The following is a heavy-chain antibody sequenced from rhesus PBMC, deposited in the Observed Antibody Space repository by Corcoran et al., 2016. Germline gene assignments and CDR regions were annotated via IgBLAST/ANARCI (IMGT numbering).Heavy chain of an antibody. CDR2: INSAGSST. V-gene: IGHV3-14*01. CDR1: GFTFSSYW. D-gene: IGHD3-9*01. J-gene: IGHJ4*01. CDR3: AGDRMTRMITVTGPADY. Sequence: GESGGGLAKPGGSLRLSCAASGFTFSSYWMHWVRQAPGKGLEWISAINSAGSSTYYADSVKGRFTISRENAKNTLYLQMDGLRAEDTAVYYCAGDRMTRMITVTGPADYWGQGVLVTVSS.